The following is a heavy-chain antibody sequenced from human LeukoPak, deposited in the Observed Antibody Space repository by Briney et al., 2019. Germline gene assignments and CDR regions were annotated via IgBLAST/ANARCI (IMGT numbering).Heavy chain of an antibody. Sequence: GESLKISCKGFGYSFTSYWIGWVRQMPGKGLEWMGIIYPGDSGTRYSPSFQGQVTISADKSISTAYLQWSSLKASDTAMYYCARPLGSCTGGSCSRFDAFDIWGQGTMVTVSS. CDR1: GYSFTSYW. D-gene: IGHD2-15*01. J-gene: IGHJ3*02. V-gene: IGHV5-51*01. CDR3: ARPLGSCTGGSCSRFDAFDI. CDR2: IYPGDSGT.